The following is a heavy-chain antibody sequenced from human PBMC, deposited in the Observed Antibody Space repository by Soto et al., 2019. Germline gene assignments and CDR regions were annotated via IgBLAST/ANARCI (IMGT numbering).Heavy chain of an antibody. CDR3: ARDQGPPDYYDSSGYDWYFDL. J-gene: IGHJ2*01. CDR2: IIPIFGTA. V-gene: IGHV1-69*12. Sequence: QVQLVQSGAEVKKPGSSVKVSCKASGGTFSSYAISWVRQAPGQGLEWMGGIIPIFGTANYAQKFQGRVTITADESTSTAYMELSSLRSEDTAVYYCARDQGPPDYYDSSGYDWYFDLWGRGTLVTVSS. CDR1: GGTFSSYA. D-gene: IGHD3-22*01.